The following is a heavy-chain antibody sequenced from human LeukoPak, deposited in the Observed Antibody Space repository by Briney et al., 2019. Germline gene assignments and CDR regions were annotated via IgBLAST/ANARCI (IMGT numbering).Heavy chain of an antibody. J-gene: IGHJ6*03. Sequence: GGSLRLSCAASGFTFSSFDMHWVRQPTGQGLEWVSTIGTASDTYYPGSVEGRFTLSRDNAKNSLYLQMNSLAAGDTAVYYCARGPPRGKYYYMDVWGKGTTVTVSS. CDR2: IGTASDT. D-gene: IGHD1-1*01. CDR3: ARGPPRGKYYYMDV. CDR1: GFTFSSFD. V-gene: IGHV3-13*01.